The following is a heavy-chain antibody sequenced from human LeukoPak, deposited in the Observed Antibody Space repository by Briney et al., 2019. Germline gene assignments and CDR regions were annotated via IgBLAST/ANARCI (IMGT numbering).Heavy chain of an antibody. CDR2: VDTSGST. Sequence: PSETLSLTCSVSSGSISSFYWTWVRQSAWKGLERIGRVDTSGSTHYNPSLKGRATMSLDTSKYQFSLRLTSVTVADTAVYYCARGLGGASYYMDVWGKGTTVTVSS. V-gene: IGHV4-4*07. CDR1: SGSISSFY. CDR3: ARGLGGASYYMDV. D-gene: IGHD3-16*01. J-gene: IGHJ6*03.